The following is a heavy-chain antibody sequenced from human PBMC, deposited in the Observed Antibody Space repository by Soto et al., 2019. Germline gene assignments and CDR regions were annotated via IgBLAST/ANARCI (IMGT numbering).Heavy chain of an antibody. D-gene: IGHD2-21*02. CDR2: INHSGTT. CDR3: ARQRTSVVTQAYFDV. V-gene: IGHV4-34*01. CDR1: GGSLSPYY. J-gene: IGHJ4*02. Sequence: SETLSLTCGVYGGSLSPYYWSWIRQTPGKGLEWIAEINHSGTTNYNPSLESRVTISIDTSNNQFSLKLRSVTAADTAVYYCARQRTSVVTQAYFDVWGPGSLVTV.